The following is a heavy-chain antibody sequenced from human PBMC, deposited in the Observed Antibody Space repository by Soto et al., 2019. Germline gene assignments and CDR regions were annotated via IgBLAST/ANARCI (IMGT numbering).Heavy chain of an antibody. J-gene: IGHJ3*02. CDR1: GGAISSGGYY. V-gene: IGHV4-31*03. CDR2: SYYSRST. CDR3: ARLGPANFIEATIDDAFDI. Sequence: QVQLQESGPGLVKPSQTLSLTCTVSGGAISSGGYYWSWIRQHPGKGLECIGYSYYSRSTYYHPSLKSRVTISVDTSKNPFSLTLRSVTAAATAVYYCARLGPANFIEATIDDAFDIWGQATMVTFSS. D-gene: IGHD5-12*01.